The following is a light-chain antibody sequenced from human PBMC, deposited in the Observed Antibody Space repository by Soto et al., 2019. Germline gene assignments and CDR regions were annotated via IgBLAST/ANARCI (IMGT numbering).Light chain of an antibody. V-gene: IGKV1-5*03. Sequence: DIQVTQSPSTLSASVGDRVTITCRASQSIDTWLAWHQQKPGQAPKLLISKASSLEGGVPSRFSGSGSGTEFTLTISSLQPDDFATYYCQQYRAYRAFGQGTKVDIK. CDR3: QQYRAYRA. CDR2: KAS. J-gene: IGKJ1*01. CDR1: QSIDTW.